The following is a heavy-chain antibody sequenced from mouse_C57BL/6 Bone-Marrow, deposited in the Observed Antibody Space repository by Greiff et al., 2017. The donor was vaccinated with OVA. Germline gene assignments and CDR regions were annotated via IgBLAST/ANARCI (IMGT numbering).Heavy chain of an antibody. CDR2: IYPGDGDT. V-gene: IGHV1-82*01. D-gene: IGHD1-1*01. Sequence: QVQLQQSGPELVKPGASVKISCKASGYALSSSWMNWVKQRPGKGLEWIGRIYPGDGDTNYNGKFKGKATLTADKSSSTAYMQLSSLTSEDSAVYFCARYYGSSYYFDYWGQGTTLTVSS. CDR1: GYALSSSW. CDR3: ARYYGSSYYFDY. J-gene: IGHJ2*01.